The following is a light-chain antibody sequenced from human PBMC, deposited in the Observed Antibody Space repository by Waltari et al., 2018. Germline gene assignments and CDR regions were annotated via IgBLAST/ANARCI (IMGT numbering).Light chain of an antibody. CDR1: SRDVGAYTY. J-gene: IGLJ1*01. V-gene: IGLV2-14*03. CDR2: DVS. CDR3: TSYTSRNTLV. Sequence: QSALTQPASVSGSPGQSITISCTGTSRDVGAYTYISWYQQHPGKVPKVMIFDVSNRPPGVSNRFSGSKSGNTASLTISGLQAEDEADYYCTSYTSRNTLVFGSGTKVTVL.